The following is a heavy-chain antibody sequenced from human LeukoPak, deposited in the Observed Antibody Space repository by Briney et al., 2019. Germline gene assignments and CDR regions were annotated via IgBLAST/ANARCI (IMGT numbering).Heavy chain of an antibody. J-gene: IGHJ3*02. V-gene: IGHV4-59*08. D-gene: IGHD2-21*01. Sequence: PSETLSLTCTVSGDSMTYSYWSWIRQPPGKGLEWLGNIYLSVITNSNPSLKSRVTISLDTSKNQLSLRLTSVTAADTAVYYCARRRQVSAYSPYAFDMWGQGTMVTV. CDR2: IYLSVIT. CDR1: GDSMTYSY. CDR3: ARRRQVSAYSPYAFDM.